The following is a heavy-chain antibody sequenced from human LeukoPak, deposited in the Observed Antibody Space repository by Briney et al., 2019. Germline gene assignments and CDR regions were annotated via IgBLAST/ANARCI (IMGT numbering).Heavy chain of an antibody. Sequence: SETLSLTCTVSGGSISSYYWSWIRQPPGKGLEWIGEINHSGSTNYNPSLKSRVTISVDTSKNQFSLKLSSVTAADTAVYYCATRAAATGDWFDPWGQGTLVTVSS. CDR2: INHSGST. CDR1: GGSISSYY. D-gene: IGHD6-13*01. J-gene: IGHJ5*02. V-gene: IGHV4-34*01. CDR3: ATRAAATGDWFDP.